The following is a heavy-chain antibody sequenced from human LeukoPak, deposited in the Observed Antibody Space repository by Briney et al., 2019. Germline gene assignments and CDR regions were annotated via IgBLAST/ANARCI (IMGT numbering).Heavy chain of an antibody. CDR1: GGSISSSNW. D-gene: IGHD2/OR15-2a*01. CDR3: ARNTTSSPWFDS. V-gene: IGHV4-4*02. J-gene: IGHJ5*01. CDR2: IYHSGST. Sequence: SETLTLTCAVSGGSISSSNWWRWVRQPPGKGLEWIGEIYHSGSTDYNPSLKSRVTISVDKSKNQFSLKLSPVTAADTAVYYCARNTTSSPWFDSWGQGVLVTVSS.